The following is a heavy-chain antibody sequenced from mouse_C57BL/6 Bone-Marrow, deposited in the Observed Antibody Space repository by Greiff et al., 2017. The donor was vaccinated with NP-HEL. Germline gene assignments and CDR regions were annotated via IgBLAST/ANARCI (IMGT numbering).Heavy chain of an antibody. J-gene: IGHJ3*01. CDR2: ICYSGRT. CDR1: GYSITSDY. Sequence: EVQLQESGPGLAKPSQTLSLTCSVTGYSITSDYWNWIRKFPGNKLEYMGYICYSGRTYYHPSLNSRISITRDTSKNQYYLQLKSVTTEDTATYYCARWDGYYGGFAYWGQGTLVTVSA. D-gene: IGHD2-3*01. CDR3: ARWDGYYGGFAY. V-gene: IGHV3-8*01.